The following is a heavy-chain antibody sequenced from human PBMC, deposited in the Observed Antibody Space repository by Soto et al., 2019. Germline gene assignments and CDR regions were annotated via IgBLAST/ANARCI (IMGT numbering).Heavy chain of an antibody. J-gene: IGHJ4*02. V-gene: IGHV1-18*01. CDR3: ARPRRGSSSGNYFDY. D-gene: IGHD6-6*01. CDR1: GYTFTSYG. Sequence: QVQLVQSGAEVKKPGASVKVSCKASGYTFTSYGIIWVRQAPGQGLEWMGWISAYNGNTNYAQKLQGRVTMTTDTSKSTAYMELRSLRSDDTAVYYCARPRRGSSSGNYFDYWGQGTLVTVSS. CDR2: ISAYNGNT.